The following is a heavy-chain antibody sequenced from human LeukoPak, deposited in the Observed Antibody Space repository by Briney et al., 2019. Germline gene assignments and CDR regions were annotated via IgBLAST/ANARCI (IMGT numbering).Heavy chain of an antibody. CDR3: ARDPLRWLQNNYYYYYTDV. CDR1: GFSFSNFG. CDR2: ISSTSRTI. J-gene: IGHJ6*03. D-gene: IGHD5-24*01. Sequence: PGGSLRLSCAASGFSFSNFGMNWVRQAPGKGLEWVSYISSTSRTIYYADSVKGRFTLSRDNAKNSVYLQMNSLRDEDTAVYFCARDPLRWLQNNYYYYYTDVWGKGTTVTVSS. V-gene: IGHV3-48*02.